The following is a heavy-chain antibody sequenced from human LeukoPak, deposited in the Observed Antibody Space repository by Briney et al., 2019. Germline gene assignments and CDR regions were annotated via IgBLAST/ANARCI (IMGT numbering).Heavy chain of an antibody. V-gene: IGHV1-69*13. J-gene: IGHJ1*01. CDR1: GGTFSSYA. CDR2: IIPIFGTA. D-gene: IGHD6-6*01. CDR3: ARDGEYSPNEWYLQH. Sequence: SVKVSCKASGGTFSSYAISWVRQAPGQGLEWMGGIIPIFGTANYAQKFQGRVTITADESTSTAYMELSSLRSEDTAVYYCARDGEYSPNEWYLQHWGQGTLVTVSS.